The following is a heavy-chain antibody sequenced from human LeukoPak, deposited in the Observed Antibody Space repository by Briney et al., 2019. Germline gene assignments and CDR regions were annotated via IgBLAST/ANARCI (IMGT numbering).Heavy chain of an antibody. J-gene: IGHJ5*02. CDR2: INHSGST. D-gene: IGHD6-19*01. Sequence: SETLSLTCTVSGGSISNSSYYWGWIRQPPGKGMEWIGSINHSGSTYYNPSLKSRVTISVDTSKNQFSLKLNSVTAADTAVYYCAREAVTRVWFDPWGQGTLVIVSS. CDR3: AREAVTRVWFDP. CDR1: GGSISNSSYY. V-gene: IGHV4-39*07.